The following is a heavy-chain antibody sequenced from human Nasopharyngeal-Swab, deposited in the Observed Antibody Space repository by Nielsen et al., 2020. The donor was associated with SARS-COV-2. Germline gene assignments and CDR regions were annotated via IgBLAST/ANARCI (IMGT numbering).Heavy chain of an antibody. V-gene: IGHV4-59*01. CDR1: GGSISSYY. J-gene: IGHJ5*02. Sequence: GSLRLSCTVSGGSISSYYWSWIRQPPGKGLEWIGYIYYSGSTNYNPSLKSRVTISVDTSKNQFSLKLSSVTAADTAVYYCARSKAAHNWFDPWGQETLVTVSS. CDR2: IYYSGST. CDR3: ARSKAAHNWFDP. D-gene: IGHD6-6*01.